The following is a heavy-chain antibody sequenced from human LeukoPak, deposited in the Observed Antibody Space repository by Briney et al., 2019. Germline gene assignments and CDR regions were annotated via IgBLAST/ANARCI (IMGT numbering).Heavy chain of an antibody. CDR3: ARPDPPLILEWPAPYFDY. J-gene: IGHJ4*02. V-gene: IGHV3-23*01. CDR1: GCTFSSYA. Sequence: GGSLRLSCVSTGCTFSSYAMSWVRPAPGKGLEWVSTISGSGGSTYSADSVKGRFTISRDNSKNTLYLLMNSLRAEDTAVYYCARPDPPLILEWPAPYFDYWGQGTLVTVSS. CDR2: ISGSGGST. D-gene: IGHD3-3*01.